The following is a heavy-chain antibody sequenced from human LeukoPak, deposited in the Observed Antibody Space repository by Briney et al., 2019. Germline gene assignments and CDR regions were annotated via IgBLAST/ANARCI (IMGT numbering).Heavy chain of an antibody. CDR2: ISSSSSYI. CDR3: ARDRQQLVLGEYFQH. J-gene: IGHJ1*01. Sequence: GSLRLSCAASGFTFSSYSMNWVRQAPGKGLEWVSSISSSSSYIYYADSVKGRFTISRDNAKNSLYLQMNSLRAEDTAVYYCARDRQQLVLGEYFQHWGQGTLVTVSS. V-gene: IGHV3-21*01. CDR1: GFTFSSYS. D-gene: IGHD6-13*01.